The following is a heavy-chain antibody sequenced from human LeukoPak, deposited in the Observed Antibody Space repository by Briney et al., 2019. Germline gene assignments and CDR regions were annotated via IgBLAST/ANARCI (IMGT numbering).Heavy chain of an antibody. CDR1: GGSLSGYY. D-gene: IGHD6-13*01. CDR2: IYYSGST. V-gene: IGHV4-59*01. J-gene: IGHJ3*02. CDR3: ARAAAGTRGAFDI. Sequence: SETLSLTCAVYGGSLSGYYWSWIRQPPGKGLEWIGYIYYSGSTIYNPSLKSRVTIPVDTSKNQISLKLTSVTAADTAVYYCARAAAGTRGAFDIWGQGTMVTVSS.